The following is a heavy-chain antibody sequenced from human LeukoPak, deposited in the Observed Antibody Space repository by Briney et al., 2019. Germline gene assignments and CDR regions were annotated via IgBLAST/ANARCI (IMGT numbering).Heavy chain of an antibody. V-gene: IGHV4-59*01. Sequence: SETLSLTCTVSGGSISSYYWSWIRQPPGKGLEWIGYIYYSGSTNYNPSLKSQVTISVDASKNQFSLKLSSVTAADTAVYYCAREAVAATKGFDYWGQGTLVTVSS. CDR2: IYYSGST. CDR3: AREAVAATKGFDY. J-gene: IGHJ4*02. D-gene: IGHD6-19*01. CDR1: GGSISSYY.